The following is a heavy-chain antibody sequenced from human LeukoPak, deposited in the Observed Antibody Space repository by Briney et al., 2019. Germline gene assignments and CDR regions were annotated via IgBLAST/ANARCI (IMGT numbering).Heavy chain of an antibody. CDR3: ATALLTPLAFDI. CDR2: FDPEDGET. Sequence: ASVKVSCRVSGHTLTELSMHWVRQAPGKGLEWMGGFDPEDGETIYAQKFQGRVTMTEDTSTDTAYMELSSLRSEDTAVYYCATALLTPLAFDIWGQGTMVTVSS. V-gene: IGHV1-24*01. J-gene: IGHJ3*02. CDR1: GHTLTELS.